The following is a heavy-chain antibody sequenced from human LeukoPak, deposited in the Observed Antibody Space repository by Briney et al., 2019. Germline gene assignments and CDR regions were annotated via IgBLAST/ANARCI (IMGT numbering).Heavy chain of an antibody. CDR1: GFTFSSYA. Sequence: GGSLRLSCAASGFTFSSYAMSWVRQAPGKGLEWVSAISTYGTTYYADSVKGRFTISRDNSKNTVNLQANSLRAEDTALYYCAREPVDTAMVVSGNLANWFDPWGQGTLVTVSS. CDR3: AREPVDTAMVVSGNLANWFDP. CDR2: ISTYGTT. D-gene: IGHD5-18*01. J-gene: IGHJ5*02. V-gene: IGHV3-23*01.